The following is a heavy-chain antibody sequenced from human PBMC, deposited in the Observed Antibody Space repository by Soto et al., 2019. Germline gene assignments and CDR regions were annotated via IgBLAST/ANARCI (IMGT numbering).Heavy chain of an antibody. CDR1: GYSISSGYY. D-gene: IGHD3-10*01. Sequence: SETLSLTCTVSGYSISSGYYWGWIRQPPGKGLEWIGSIYHSGSTYYNPSLKSRVTISVDTSKNQFSLKLSSVTAADTAVYYCAREGGYYGSGSYAFDIWGQGTMVTVSS. CDR2: IYHSGST. V-gene: IGHV4-38-2*02. CDR3: AREGGYYGSGSYAFDI. J-gene: IGHJ3*02.